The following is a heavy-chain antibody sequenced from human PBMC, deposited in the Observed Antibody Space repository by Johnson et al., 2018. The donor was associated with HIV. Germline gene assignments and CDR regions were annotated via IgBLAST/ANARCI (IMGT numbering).Heavy chain of an antibody. CDR3: ARVRQLGRGDAFDI. J-gene: IGHJ3*02. CDR2: IGTAGDT. V-gene: IGHV3-13*01. CDR1: GFTFSSYD. Sequence: VQLVESGGGVVQPGRSLRLSCAASGFTFSSYDMHWVRQATGKGLEWVSAIGTAGDTYYPGSVKGRFTISRENAKNSLYLQMNSLSAGDTAVYYCARVRQLGRGDAFDIWGQGTMVTVSS. D-gene: IGHD6-6*01.